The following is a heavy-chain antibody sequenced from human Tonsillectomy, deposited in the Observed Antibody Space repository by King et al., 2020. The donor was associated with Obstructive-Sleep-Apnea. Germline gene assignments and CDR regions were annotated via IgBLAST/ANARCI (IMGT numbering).Heavy chain of an antibody. V-gene: IGHV3-66*01. J-gene: IGHJ4*02. D-gene: IGHD6-6*01. CDR3: ARDVQIAARGN. CDR1: GFTVSSNY. Sequence: VQLVESGGGLVQPGGSLRLSCAASGFTVSSNYVSWVRQAPGKGLEWVSVIYSGGSTYYADSVKGRFTISRDNSKNTLYLQMASRRAEDTAVYYCARDVQIAARGNWGQGTLVTVSS. CDR2: IYSGGST.